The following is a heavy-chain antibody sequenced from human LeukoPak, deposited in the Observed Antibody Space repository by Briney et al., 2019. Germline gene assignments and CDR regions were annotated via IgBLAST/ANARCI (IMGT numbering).Heavy chain of an antibody. J-gene: IGHJ4*02. Sequence: GGSLRLSCAASGFTFSSYAMSWVRQAPGKGLEWVSAISGSGGSTYYADSVKGRFTISRDNSKNTLYLQMNSLRAEDTAVYYCAKVGAYYDFWSGRHYFDYWGQGTLVTVSS. V-gene: IGHV3-23*01. D-gene: IGHD3-3*01. CDR2: ISGSGGST. CDR3: AKVGAYYDFWSGRHYFDY. CDR1: GFTFSSYA.